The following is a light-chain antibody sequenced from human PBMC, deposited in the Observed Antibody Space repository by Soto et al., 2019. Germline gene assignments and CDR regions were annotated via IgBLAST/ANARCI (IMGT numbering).Light chain of an antibody. J-gene: IGKJ1*01. Sequence: EIVLTQSPGTLALSPGEGATLSCRASQSVSKYLAWYRQKPGQAPSLLIYGASSRATGIPDSFSGSGSGTDFTLTISRLEPEDFAVYYCQQYGGSPQTFGQGTKVEIK. CDR1: QSVSKY. CDR2: GAS. V-gene: IGKV3-20*01. CDR3: QQYGGSPQT.